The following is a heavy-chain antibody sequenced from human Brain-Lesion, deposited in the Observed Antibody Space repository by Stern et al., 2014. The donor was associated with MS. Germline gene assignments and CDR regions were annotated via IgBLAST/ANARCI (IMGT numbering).Heavy chain of an antibody. V-gene: IGHV1-2*06. CDR1: GYTVSGHY. J-gene: IGHJ4*02. CDR3: ARRKVNTMTLDY. D-gene: IGHD5-18*01. CDR2: INPNTGAT. Sequence: QVQLVQSGAEVKKPGASVTVSCTPSGYTVSGHYIDWVRQAPGQGPEWMALINPNTGATIYAQNFRGRVTLTRDTSTTTVYLDLNRLRSDDTAVYYCARRKVNTMTLDYWGQGTLVTVSS.